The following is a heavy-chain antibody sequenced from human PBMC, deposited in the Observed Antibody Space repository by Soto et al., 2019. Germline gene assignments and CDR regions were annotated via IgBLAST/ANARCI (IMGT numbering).Heavy chain of an antibody. CDR1: GFSISSYY. J-gene: IGHJ3*02. D-gene: IGHD6-13*01. CDR3: ERIATSSSWYGARAFDI. V-gene: IGHV4-59*13. CDR2: IYYRGST. Sequence: PAETLSLSCTGSGFSISSYYWNWIRQPPGKGLEWIGYIYYRGSTNYNPSLKSRVTISVDTSKNQFSLKLSSVTAADTAVYYCERIATSSSWYGARAFDIWGQGTMVTVSS.